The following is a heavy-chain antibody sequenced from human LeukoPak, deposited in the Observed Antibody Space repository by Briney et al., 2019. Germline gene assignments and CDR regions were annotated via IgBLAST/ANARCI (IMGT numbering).Heavy chain of an antibody. Sequence: GGSLRLSCTASGFNFNNYTMHWVRQAPGKGLEWVSSISSSSSYIYYADSVKGRFTISRDNAKNSLYLQMNSLRAEDTAVYYCARDGLAVVPAALGYYYYMDVWGKGTTVTVSS. CDR1: GFNFNNYT. J-gene: IGHJ6*03. D-gene: IGHD2-2*01. CDR2: ISSSSSYI. V-gene: IGHV3-21*01. CDR3: ARDGLAVVPAALGYYYYMDV.